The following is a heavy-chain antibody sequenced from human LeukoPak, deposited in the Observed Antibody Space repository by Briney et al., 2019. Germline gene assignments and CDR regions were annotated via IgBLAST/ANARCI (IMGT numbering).Heavy chain of an antibody. CDR1: GGSFSGYY. Sequence: SETLSLTCAVYGGSFSGYYWSWIGQPPGKGLEWIGEINHSGSTNYNPSLKSRVTISVDTSKNQFSLKLSSVTAADTAVYYCARRLVPRSRGPYFDYGGQGTLVTVSS. V-gene: IGHV4-34*01. CDR3: ARRLVPRSRGPYFDY. J-gene: IGHJ4*02. CDR2: INHSGST. D-gene: IGHD2-8*01.